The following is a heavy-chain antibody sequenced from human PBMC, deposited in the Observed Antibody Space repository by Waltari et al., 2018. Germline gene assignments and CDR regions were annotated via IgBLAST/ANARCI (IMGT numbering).Heavy chain of an antibody. Sequence: QVQLVQSGAEVKKPGSSVKVSCKASGGTFSSYAISWVRQAPGKGLEWMGGFDPEDGETIYAQKFQGRVTMTEDTSTDTAYMELSSLRSEDTAVYYCASVPNLNIVVDWGQGTLVTVSS. CDR1: GGTFSSYA. D-gene: IGHD2-2*01. CDR2: FDPEDGET. V-gene: IGHV1-24*01. CDR3: ASVPNLNIVVD. J-gene: IGHJ4*02.